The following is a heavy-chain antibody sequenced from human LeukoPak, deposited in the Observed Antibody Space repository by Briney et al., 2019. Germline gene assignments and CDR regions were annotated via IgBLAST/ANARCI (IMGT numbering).Heavy chain of an antibody. CDR2: IYPGDSDT. CDR3: ARHETNYYGSGSSIDY. J-gene: IGHJ4*02. CDR1: GYSFTSYW. Sequence: GESLKISCKGSGYSFTSYWIGWVRKMPGKGLEWMGIIYPGDSDTRYSPSFQGQVTISADKSISTAYLQWSSLKASDTAMYYCARHETNYYGSGSSIDYWGQGTLVTVSS. D-gene: IGHD3-10*01. V-gene: IGHV5-51*01.